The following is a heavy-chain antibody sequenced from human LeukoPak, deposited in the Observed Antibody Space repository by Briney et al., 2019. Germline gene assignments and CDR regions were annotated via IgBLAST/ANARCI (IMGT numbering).Heavy chain of an antibody. CDR3: ARKRKFDC. J-gene: IGHJ4*02. CDR2: INHSGST. Sequence: PGGSLRLSCAASGFTVSSNYMSWVRQAPGKGLEWIGEINHSGSTNYNPSLKSRVTISVDTSKNQFSLKLRSVTAADTAVYYCARKRKFDCWGQGTLVTVSS. V-gene: IGHV4-34*01. CDR1: GFTVSSNY.